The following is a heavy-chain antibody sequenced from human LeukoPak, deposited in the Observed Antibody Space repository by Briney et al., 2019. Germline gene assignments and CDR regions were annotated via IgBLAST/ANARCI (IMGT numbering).Heavy chain of an antibody. CDR3: ARGESSGWADY. CDR1: GGSFSGYY. J-gene: IGHJ4*02. V-gene: IGHV4-34*01. CDR2: INHSGST. Sequence: PSETLSLTCAVYGGSFSGYYWSWIRQPPGKGLEWIGEINHSGSTNYNPSLKSRVTISVDTSKNQFSLQLKSVTPEDTAIYYCARGESSGWADYWGQGILVTVSS. D-gene: IGHD6-19*01.